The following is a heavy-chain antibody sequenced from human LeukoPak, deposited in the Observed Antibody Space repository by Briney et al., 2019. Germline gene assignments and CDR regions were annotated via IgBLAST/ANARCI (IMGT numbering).Heavy chain of an antibody. CDR1: GYTFTDYY. J-gene: IGHJ4*02. CDR3: GRKSASRKTSEFDY. Sequence: ASVKVSCKSSGYTFTDYYMNWVRQAPGQGLEWMGWIHPNSGGTNYAQKFQGRVTMTRDTSISTAYMELSRLTFDDTAVYYCGRKSASRKTSEFDYWGQGTLVTVSS. V-gene: IGHV1-2*02. CDR2: IHPNSGGT. D-gene: IGHD2-2*01.